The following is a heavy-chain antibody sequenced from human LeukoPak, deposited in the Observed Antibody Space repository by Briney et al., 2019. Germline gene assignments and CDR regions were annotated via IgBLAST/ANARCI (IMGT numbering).Heavy chain of an antibody. CDR1: GGTFSSYA. V-gene: IGHV1-69*13. CDR3: ARGPDFSGYKDY. CDR2: IIPIFGTA. J-gene: IGHJ4*02. Sequence: ASVKVSCKASGGTFSSYAISWVRQAPGQGLEWMGGIIPIFGTANYAQKFQGRVTITADESTSTAYMELSSLRSEDTAVYYCARGPDFSGYKDYWGQGTLVTVSS. D-gene: IGHD1-14*01.